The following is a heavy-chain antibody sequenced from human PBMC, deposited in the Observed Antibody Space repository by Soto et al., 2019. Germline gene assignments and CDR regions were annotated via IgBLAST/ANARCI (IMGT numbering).Heavy chain of an antibody. J-gene: IGHJ4*02. D-gene: IGHD5-12*01. CDR1: GSSISDSSSYY. Sequence: QLQLQESGPGLVKPSETLSLTCTVSGSSISDSSSYYWAWIRQPPGKGLEWIGSVYYSGNTYYGPSLKSRVTLSVDTSKNQFSLKVSSVTAADTAVYYCARHPNSGWLGYWGQGILVTVSS. CDR2: VYYSGNT. V-gene: IGHV4-39*01. CDR3: ARHPNSGWLGY.